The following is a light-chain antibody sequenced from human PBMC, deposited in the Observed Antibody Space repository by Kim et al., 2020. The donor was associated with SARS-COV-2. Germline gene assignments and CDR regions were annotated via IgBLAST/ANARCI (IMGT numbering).Light chain of an antibody. CDR2: QDS. V-gene: IGLV3-1*01. CDR1: KLGDKY. Sequence: SYELTQPPSVSVSPGQTANITCSGDKLGDKYACWYQQKPGQSPVLVIYQDSKRPSGIPERFSGSNSGNTATLTISGTQAMDEADYSCQAWDSRTVVFGGGTQLTVL. J-gene: IGLJ2*01. CDR3: QAWDSRTVV.